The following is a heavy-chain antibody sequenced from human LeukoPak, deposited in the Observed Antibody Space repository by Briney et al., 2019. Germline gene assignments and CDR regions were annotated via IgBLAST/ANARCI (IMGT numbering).Heavy chain of an antibody. CDR2: IYYSGST. CDR3: AREAWDSSVSTCDY. CDR1: GGSISGYY. V-gene: IGHV4-59*01. Sequence: SVTLSLTCTVSGGSISGYYWSWIRQPPGKGLEWIGYIYYSGSTNYNPSLKSRVTISVDTSKNQFSLKLSSVTAADTAVYYCAREAWDSSVSTCDYWGQGTLVTVSS. D-gene: IGHD6-19*01. J-gene: IGHJ4*02.